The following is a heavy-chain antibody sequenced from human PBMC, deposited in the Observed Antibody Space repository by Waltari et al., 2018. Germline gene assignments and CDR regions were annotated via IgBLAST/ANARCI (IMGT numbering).Heavy chain of an antibody. J-gene: IGHJ6*02. CDR2: INHSGST. Sequence: QVQLQQWGAGLLKPSETLSLTCAVYGGSFSGYYWSWIRQPPGKGLEWSGEINHSGSTNYNPSLKSRVTISVDTSKNQFSLKLSSVTAADTAVYYCARGRRYYDLYGMDVWGQGTTVTVSS. D-gene: IGHD3-22*01. CDR1: GGSFSGYY. CDR3: ARGRRYYDLYGMDV. V-gene: IGHV4-34*01.